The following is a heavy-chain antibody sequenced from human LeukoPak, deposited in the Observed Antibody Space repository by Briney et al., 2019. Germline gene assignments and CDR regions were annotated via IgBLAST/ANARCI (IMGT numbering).Heavy chain of an antibody. J-gene: IGHJ4*02. CDR3: AKVRYCSGVNCYPDDN. CDR1: GFTVSSDY. V-gene: IGHV3-53*05. CDR2: IYSGGST. D-gene: IGHD2-15*01. Sequence: GGSLRLSCAASGFTVSSDYMSWVRQAPGKGLEWVSVIYSGGSTYYADSVKGRFTISRVNSKNMLYLEMSSLSTEDTAVYYCAKVRYCSGVNCYPDDNWGQGTLVTVSS.